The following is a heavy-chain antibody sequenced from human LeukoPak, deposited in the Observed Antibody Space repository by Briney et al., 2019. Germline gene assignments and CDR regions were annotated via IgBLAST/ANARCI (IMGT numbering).Heavy chain of an antibody. CDR1: GYTFTSYG. CDR3: ARDPYRYNWNSRWFDP. J-gene: IGHJ5*02. Sequence: GASVKVSCKASGYTFTSYGISWVRQAPGQGVEWMGWISSYNGYKNYEQKLQGRVTMTTDTSTSTAYMELRSLRSDDTAVYYCARDPYRYNWNSRWFDPWGQGTLVTVSS. V-gene: IGHV1-18*01. CDR2: ISSYNGYK. D-gene: IGHD1-7*01.